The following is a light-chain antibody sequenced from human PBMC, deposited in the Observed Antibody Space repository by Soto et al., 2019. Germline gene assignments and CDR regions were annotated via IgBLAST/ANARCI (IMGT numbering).Light chain of an antibody. CDR2: GTS. Sequence: EIVLTQSPGTLSLSPGERATLSCRASQTLSRNHLGWYLAWYQQTPGQIPRLLIYGTSFRATGIPDRFSGVGSGTDFTLTISRLELEDYAVYYCRQYGISHPLTFGQGTGLEIK. CDR3: RQYGISHPLT. V-gene: IGKV3-20*01. CDR1: QTLSRNHLGWY. J-gene: IGKJ5*01.